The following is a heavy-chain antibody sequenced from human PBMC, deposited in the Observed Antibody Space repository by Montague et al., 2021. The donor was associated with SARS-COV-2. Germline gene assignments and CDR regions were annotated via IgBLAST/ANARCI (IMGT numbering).Heavy chain of an antibody. CDR3: ARLKRYFDSSGSPSAFDF. D-gene: IGHD3-22*01. Sequence: SETLSLTCTVSGGSISSGTYYWGWVRQPPGKGLEWIGTINYNGKTYYNPSLKSRVTISVDTSKNQFSLKLSSVTAAETAVYYCARLKRYFDSSGSPSAFDFWGQGTKVTVSS. CDR1: GGSISSGTYY. J-gene: IGHJ3*01. V-gene: IGHV4-39*01. CDR2: INYNGKT.